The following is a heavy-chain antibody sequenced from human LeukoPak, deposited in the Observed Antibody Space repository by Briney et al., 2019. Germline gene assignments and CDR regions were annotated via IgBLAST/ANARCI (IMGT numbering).Heavy chain of an antibody. V-gene: IGHV4-30-4*02. CDR2: IYYSGST. CDR1: GGSISRGDYY. Sequence: SETLSLTCTVSGGSISRGDYYWSWIRQPPGKGLEWIGYIYYSGSTYYNPSLKSRVTISVDTSKNQFSLKLSSVTAADTAVYYCARAGGTAMVMDYWGQGTLVTVSS. J-gene: IGHJ4*02. CDR3: ARAGGTAMVMDY. D-gene: IGHD5-18*01.